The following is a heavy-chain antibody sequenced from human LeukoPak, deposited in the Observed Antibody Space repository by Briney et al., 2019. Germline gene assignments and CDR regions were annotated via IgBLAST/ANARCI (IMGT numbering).Heavy chain of an antibody. J-gene: IGHJ4*02. V-gene: IGHV3-7*03. Sequence: PGGSLRLSCAPFGFTFSNYWMAWVRQAPRKGLEWVANIHRDGSEEYYVDSVRGRFIISRDNAKNSLYLQMNNLRAEDTAVYYCAKHDDGDFDYCGRGTLVTVSS. CDR3: AKHDDGDFDY. CDR1: GFTFSNYW. D-gene: IGHD1-1*01. CDR2: IHRDGSEE.